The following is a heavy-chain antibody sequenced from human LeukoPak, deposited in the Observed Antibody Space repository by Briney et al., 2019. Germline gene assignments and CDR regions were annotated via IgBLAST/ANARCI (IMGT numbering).Heavy chain of an antibody. J-gene: IGHJ5*02. CDR3: ARDSGTTGEVKFDP. CDR1: GGSISSYY. V-gene: IGHV4-4*07. Sequence: PSETLSLTCTVSGGSISSYYWSRIRQPAGKGLEWIGRIYSSGSTTYNPSLKSRVTMSVDTSKNQFSLKVTSVTAADTAVYYCARDSGTTGEVKFDPWGQGTLVTVSS. D-gene: IGHD3-10*01. CDR2: IYSSGST.